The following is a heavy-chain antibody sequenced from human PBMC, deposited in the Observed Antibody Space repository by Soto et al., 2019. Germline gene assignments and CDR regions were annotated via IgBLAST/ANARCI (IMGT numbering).Heavy chain of an antibody. CDR3: ARDGRLYCSGGSCNWFDP. CDR1: GGSISSYY. J-gene: IGHJ5*02. D-gene: IGHD2-15*01. Sequence: PSETLSLTCTVCGGSISSYYWSWIRQPPGKGLEWIGYIYYSGSTYYNPSLKSRVTISVDTSKNQFSLKLSSVTAADTAVYYCARDGRLYCSGGSCNWFDPWGQGTLVTVSS. CDR2: IYYSGST. V-gene: IGHV4-59*12.